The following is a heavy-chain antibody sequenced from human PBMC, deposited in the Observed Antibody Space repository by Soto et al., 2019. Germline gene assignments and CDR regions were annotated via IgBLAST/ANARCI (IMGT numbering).Heavy chain of an antibody. V-gene: IGHV4-4*02. CDR1: GGSISRSNW. D-gene: IGHD1-20*01. CDR2: VYHSGST. Sequence: QVQLQESGPGLVKPSGTLSLTCDVSGGSISRSNWWSWVRQPPGKGLKWIGVVYHSGSTHYNPSLKNRVIMSVDKSKNHFSLSLTSVTAADTAVYYCTRSLAALHNRWYFDLWGRGTLVSVSS. J-gene: IGHJ2*01. CDR3: TRSLAALHNRWYFDL.